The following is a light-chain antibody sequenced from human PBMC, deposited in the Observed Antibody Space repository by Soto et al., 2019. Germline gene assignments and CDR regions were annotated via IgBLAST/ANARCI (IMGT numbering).Light chain of an antibody. V-gene: IGKV1-33*01. CDR2: DVS. Sequence: DIQMTQSPSSLSASVGDRVTITCQASHDITSYLNWYQHKPGKAPKLLIYDVSILEAGVPSRFSGSGSGTDFTFTSSSLQPEDVETYYCQKCDYLPIFGPGTTVDFK. CDR1: HDITSY. J-gene: IGKJ3*01. CDR3: QKCDYLPI.